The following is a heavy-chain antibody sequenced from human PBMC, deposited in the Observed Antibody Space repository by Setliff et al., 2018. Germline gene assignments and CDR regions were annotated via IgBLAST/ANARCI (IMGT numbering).Heavy chain of an antibody. J-gene: IGHJ4*02. CDR3: ARENYYVSSGYYYGVDY. Sequence: GGSLRLSCTASGFSFSDYYMSWIRQAPGKGLEWVSYISVSGSYLDYADSVKGRFTISRDNAQNSLYLQMNSLRAEDTAVYYCARENYYVSSGYYYGVDYWGQGTLVTVSS. V-gene: IGHV3-11*05. CDR1: GFSFSDYY. D-gene: IGHD3-22*01. CDR2: ISVSGSYL.